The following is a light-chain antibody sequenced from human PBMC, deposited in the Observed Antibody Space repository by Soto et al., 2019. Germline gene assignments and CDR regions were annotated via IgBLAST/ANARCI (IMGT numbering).Light chain of an antibody. CDR3: QQLDTYPP. CDR1: HAISSY. V-gene: IGKV1-9*01. Sequence: IQLTQSPSSLSASVGDRVTISCRASHAISSYLAWYQQKPGKAPKLLIYAASTLQSGVPSRFSGSGSGTDFTLTISTLQPEDLATYYCQQLDTYPPFGPGTKVDIK. CDR2: AAS. J-gene: IGKJ3*01.